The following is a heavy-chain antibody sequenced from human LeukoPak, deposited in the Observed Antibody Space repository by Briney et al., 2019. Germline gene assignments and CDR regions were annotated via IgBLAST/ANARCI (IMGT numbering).Heavy chain of an antibody. CDR3: ARERTLTSCYDY. CDR2: ISPYNGNT. Sequence: GASVKVSCKASGYTFTSYGISWVRQAPGQGLEWMGWISPYNGNTNYAQKLQGRVTMTTDTSTTTAYMELRSLRSDDTAVYYCARERTLTSCYDYWGQGTLVTVSS. V-gene: IGHV1-18*01. D-gene: IGHD2-15*01. CDR1: GYTFTSYG. J-gene: IGHJ4*02.